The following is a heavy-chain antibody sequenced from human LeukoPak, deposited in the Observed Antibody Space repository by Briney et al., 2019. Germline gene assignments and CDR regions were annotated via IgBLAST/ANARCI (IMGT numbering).Heavy chain of an antibody. J-gene: IGHJ3*02. Sequence: SVKVSCKASGGTFSSYAISWVRQAPGQGLEWMGGIIPIFGTANYAQKFQGRVTITTDESTSTAYMELSSLRSEDTAVYYCASQLELTVGNAFDIWGQGTMVTVSS. D-gene: IGHD1-7*01. CDR3: ASQLELTVGNAFDI. CDR2: IIPIFGTA. V-gene: IGHV1-69*05. CDR1: GGTFSSYA.